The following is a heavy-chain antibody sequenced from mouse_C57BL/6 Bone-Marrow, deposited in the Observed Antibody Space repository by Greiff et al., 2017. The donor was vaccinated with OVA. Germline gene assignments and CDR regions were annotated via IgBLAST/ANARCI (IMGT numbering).Heavy chain of an antibody. Sequence: EVQRVESEGGLVQPGSSMKLSCTASGFTFSDYYMAWVRQVPEKGLEWVANINYDGSSTYYLDSLKSRFIISRDNAKNILYLQMSSLKSEDTATYYCARDNGSSYVWYFDVWGTGTTVTVSS. D-gene: IGHD1-1*01. J-gene: IGHJ1*03. CDR3: ARDNGSSYVWYFDV. CDR1: GFTFSDYY. CDR2: INYDGSST. V-gene: IGHV5-16*01.